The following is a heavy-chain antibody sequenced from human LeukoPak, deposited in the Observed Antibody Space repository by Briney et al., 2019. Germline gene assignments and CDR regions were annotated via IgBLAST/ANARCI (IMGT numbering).Heavy chain of an antibody. CDR3: ARGQQLDDFEN. V-gene: IGHV1-2*06. CDR1: GYTFTGYY. Sequence: ASVKVSCKASGYTFTGYYMHWVRQVPGQGLEWMGRINPNSGGTNYAQKFQSRVTMTRDTSINTGYMELSRLRSDDTAVYYCARGQQLDDFENWGQGTLVTVSS. D-gene: IGHD6-13*01. CDR2: INPNSGGT. J-gene: IGHJ4*02.